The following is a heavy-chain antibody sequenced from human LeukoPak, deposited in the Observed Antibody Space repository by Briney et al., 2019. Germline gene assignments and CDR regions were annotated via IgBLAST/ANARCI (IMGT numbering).Heavy chain of an antibody. J-gene: IGHJ4*02. CDR2: VKSKAHGATR. CDR1: GFNFNGAC. CDR3: AGGVPSIGAQIDL. V-gene: IGHV3-15*01. Sequence: GGSLTLSCAAYGFNFNGACLSWVRQAPGKGLEWVGRVKSKAHGATRDYAASVKGRVIISGDASQNLLSLQMSSLTTEDTAVYYCAGGVPSIGAQIDLWGQGTLVTVSS. D-gene: IGHD2/OR15-2a*01.